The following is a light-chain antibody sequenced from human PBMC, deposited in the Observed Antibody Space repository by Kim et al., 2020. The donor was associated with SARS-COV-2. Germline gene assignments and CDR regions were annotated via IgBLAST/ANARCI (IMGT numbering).Light chain of an antibody. Sequence: EIVMTQSPISLPVTPGEPASISCRSSQSLLLSNGDNYLDWYLQKPGQSPQLLIYLGSNRASGVPDRFSGSGSGTDFTLEISRVEAEDVGVYYCMQALQTPLTLGGGTKVDIK. CDR3: MQALQTPLT. CDR1: QSLLLSNGDNY. J-gene: IGKJ4*01. CDR2: LGS. V-gene: IGKV2-28*01.